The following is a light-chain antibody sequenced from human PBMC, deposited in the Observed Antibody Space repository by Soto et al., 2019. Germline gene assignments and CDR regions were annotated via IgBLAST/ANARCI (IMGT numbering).Light chain of an antibody. CDR1: QGISSY. J-gene: IGKJ4*01. V-gene: IGKV1-8*01. CDR2: AAS. CDR3: QQYYSYPPT. Sequence: AIRMTQSPSSLSASTGDRVTITCRASQGISSYLAWYQQKPGKAPKLLIYAASTLQSGVPSRFSGSGSGTDFTLTISCLQSEDFATYYCQQYYSYPPTSGGGTKVEIK.